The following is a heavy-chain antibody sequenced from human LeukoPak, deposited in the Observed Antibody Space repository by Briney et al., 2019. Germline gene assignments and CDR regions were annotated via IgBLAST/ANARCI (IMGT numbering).Heavy chain of an antibody. D-gene: IGHD4-17*01. J-gene: IGHJ6*02. CDR2: ISGSGDSS. V-gene: IGHV3-23*01. Sequence: GGSLRLSCAASGSIFSNYAMSWVRQAPGEGLEWVSGISGSGDSSYYADSVKGRFTIPRDNSGNTLYLQMNSLRAEDTAVYYCAKDLYGFYAMDVWGQGTTVTVSS. CDR1: GSIFSNYA. CDR3: AKDLYGFYAMDV.